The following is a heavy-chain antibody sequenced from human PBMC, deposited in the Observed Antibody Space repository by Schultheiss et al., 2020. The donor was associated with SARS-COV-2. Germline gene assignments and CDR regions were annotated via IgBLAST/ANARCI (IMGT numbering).Heavy chain of an antibody. J-gene: IGHJ6*03. V-gene: IGHV4-59*12. Sequence: SETLSLTCTVSGGSISSYYWSWIRQTPGKGLEWIGRISDSGSTNYNPSLKSRVTISVDTSKNQFSLKLSSVTAADTAVYYCARSGFSPPYYYYYMDVWGKGTTVTVSS. CDR1: GGSISSYY. CDR3: ARSGFSPPYYYYYMDV. D-gene: IGHD3-3*01. CDR2: ISDSGST.